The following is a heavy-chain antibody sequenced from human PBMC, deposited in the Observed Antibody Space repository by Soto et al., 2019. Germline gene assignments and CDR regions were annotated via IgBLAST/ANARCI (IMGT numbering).Heavy chain of an antibody. Sequence: SETLSLTCAVSGDSISSPNWWSWYRQPPGKGLELIGEMFARGSNKYNPTLKSRVTKSVDTSKNQFSLKLSSVSAADTAVYYCARDSRLASLNWGQGTLVTVSS. CDR3: ARDSRLASLN. D-gene: IGHD6-6*01. CDR2: MFARGSN. CDR1: GDSISSPNW. J-gene: IGHJ4*02. V-gene: IGHV4-4*02.